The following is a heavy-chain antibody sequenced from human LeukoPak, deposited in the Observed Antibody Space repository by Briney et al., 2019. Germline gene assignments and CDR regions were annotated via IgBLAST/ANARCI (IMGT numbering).Heavy chain of an antibody. CDR3: ARGTGDSCKD. CDR1: GDSVSSNSAS. J-gene: IGHJ4*02. D-gene: IGHD3-22*01. Sequence: SQTLSLTCAISGDSVSSNSASWNWIRQSPSRGLEWLGRTYYRSKWRNDYAVSMKSRITISPDSSKNQFSLQLNSVTPEDTAVYYCARGTGDSCKDWGLGTLVTVSS. V-gene: IGHV6-1*01. CDR2: TYYRSKWRN.